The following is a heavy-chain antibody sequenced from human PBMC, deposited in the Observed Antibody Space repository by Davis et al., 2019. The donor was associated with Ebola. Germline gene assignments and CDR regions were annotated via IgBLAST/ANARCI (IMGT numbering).Heavy chain of an antibody. CDR1: GGSIRSYY. CDR3: ARCDRGYSCYEPFDY. J-gene: IGHJ4*02. CDR2: IYYSGGT. D-gene: IGHD5-12*01. Sequence: MPSETLSLTCTVSGGSIRSYYWSWIRQPPGKGLEWIGYIYYSGGTYYNPSLKSRVTISVDTSKNQFSLKLSFVTAADTAVYYCARCDRGYSCYEPFDYWGQGTLVTVSS. V-gene: IGHV4-59*04.